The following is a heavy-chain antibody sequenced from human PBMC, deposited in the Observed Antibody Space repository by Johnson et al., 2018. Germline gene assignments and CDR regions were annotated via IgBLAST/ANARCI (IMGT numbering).Heavy chain of an antibody. CDR2: IRWNSGSI. CDR1: GFTFDDYA. Sequence: QRVQSGGGLVQPGRSLRRSWAASGFTFDDYAMHWVRQAPGKGLEWVSGIRWNSGSIGYADSVKGRFTISRDNSKNTLYLQMNSLRAEDTAVYYCGYGRDVWGQGTTVTVSS. CDR3: GYGRDV. J-gene: IGHJ6*02. V-gene: IGHV3-9*01. D-gene: IGHD4-17*01.